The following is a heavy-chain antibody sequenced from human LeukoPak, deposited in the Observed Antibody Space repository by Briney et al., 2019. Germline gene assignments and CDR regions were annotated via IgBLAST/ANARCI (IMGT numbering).Heavy chain of an antibody. CDR1: DGSISSSSYY. V-gene: IGHV4-39*07. CDR3: ARERVYDYYDSSGYYSYWFDP. Sequence: SETLSLTCTVSDGSISSSSYYWGWIRQPPGKGLEWIGSIYYSGSTYYNPSLKSRVTISVDTSKNQFSLKLSSVTAADTAVYYCARERVYDYYDSSGYYSYWFDPWGQGTLVTVSS. D-gene: IGHD3-22*01. CDR2: IYYSGST. J-gene: IGHJ5*02.